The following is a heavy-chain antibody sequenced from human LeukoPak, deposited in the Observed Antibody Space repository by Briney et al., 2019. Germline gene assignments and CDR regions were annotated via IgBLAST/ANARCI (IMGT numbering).Heavy chain of an antibody. J-gene: IGHJ4*02. V-gene: IGHV3-30-3*01. CDR1: GFTFSSYA. CDR2: ISYDGSNK. CDR3: ARARDGHFAF. Sequence: GRSLRLSCAASGFTFSSYAMHWVRQAPGKGLEWVAVISYDGSNKYYADSVKGRFTISRDNSKNTLYLQMNSLRAEDTAVYYCARARDGHFAFWGQGTLVTISS. D-gene: IGHD2-21*01.